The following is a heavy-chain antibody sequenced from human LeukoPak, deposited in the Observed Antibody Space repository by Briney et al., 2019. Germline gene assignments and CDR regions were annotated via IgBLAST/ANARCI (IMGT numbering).Heavy chain of an antibody. CDR2: ISWNSGSI. V-gene: IGHV3-9*01. CDR3: ARWDTGSYYGLGD. D-gene: IGHD1-26*01. CDR1: GFTFDDYA. Sequence: GGSLRLSCAASGFTFDDYAMHWVRQAPGKGLEWVSGISWNSGSIGYADSVKGRFTISRDNAKNSLYLQMNSLRADDTAVYYCARWDTGSYYGLGDWGQGTLVTVSS. J-gene: IGHJ4*02.